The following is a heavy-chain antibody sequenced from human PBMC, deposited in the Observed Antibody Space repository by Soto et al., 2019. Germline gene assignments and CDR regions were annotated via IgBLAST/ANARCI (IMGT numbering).Heavy chain of an antibody. CDR3: ASVYGAGSYYGMDV. CDR2: IYHSGST. CDR1: GGSISSGGYC. V-gene: IGHV4-30-2*01. Sequence: QLQLQESGSGLVKPSQTLSLTCAVSGGSISSGGYCWSWIRQPPGKCLVWIGYIYHSGSTYYNPSHKSRVNTSVDRSKNQSSLKLSDVHAADTAVYYCASVYGAGSYYGMDVWGQLTTVTISS. J-gene: IGHJ6*02. D-gene: IGHD3-10*01.